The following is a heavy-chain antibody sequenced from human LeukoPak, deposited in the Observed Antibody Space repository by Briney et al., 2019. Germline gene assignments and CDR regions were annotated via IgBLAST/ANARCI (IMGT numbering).Heavy chain of an antibody. J-gene: IGHJ6*03. CDR2: MNPNSGNT. Sequence: ASVKVSCKASGYTFTSYDINWVRQATGQGLEWMGWMNPNSGNTGYAQKFQGRVTMTRNTSISTAYMELSSLRSEDTAVYYCAGVVIGDYYYYYYMDVWGKGTTVTVSS. CDR3: AGVVIGDYYYYYYMDV. V-gene: IGHV1-8*01. CDR1: GYTFTSYD. D-gene: IGHD3-16*02.